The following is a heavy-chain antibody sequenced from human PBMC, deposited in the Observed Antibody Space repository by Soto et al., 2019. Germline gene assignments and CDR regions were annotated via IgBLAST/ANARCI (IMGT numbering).Heavy chain of an antibody. V-gene: IGHV1-69*02. CDR1: GGTFSSYT. Sequence: QVQLVQSGAEVKKPGSSVKVSCKASGGTFSSYTISWVRQAPGQGLEWMGRIIPILGIANYAQKFQGRVTITADKSTSIAYMALRSLRSEDTAGYYCASSYYDGSGSYYKGWFDPWGQGTLVTVSS. D-gene: IGHD3-10*01. CDR3: ASSYYDGSGSYYKGWFDP. J-gene: IGHJ5*02. CDR2: IIPILGIA.